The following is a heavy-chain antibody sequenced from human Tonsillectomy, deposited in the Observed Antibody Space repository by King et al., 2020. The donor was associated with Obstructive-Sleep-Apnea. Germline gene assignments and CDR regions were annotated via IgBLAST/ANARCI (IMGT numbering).Heavy chain of an antibody. Sequence: VQLQESGPGLVKPSQTLSLTCTVSGGSISSGGYYWSWIRQHPGKGLEWIGYIYYSGSTYYNPSLKSRVTISVNTSKNQFSLKLSSVTAAETAGYYCARALRSTAMDLDFDYWGQGTLVTVSS. CDR1: GGSISSGGYY. J-gene: IGHJ4*02. V-gene: IGHV4-31*03. D-gene: IGHD5-18*01. CDR3: ARALRSTAMDLDFDY. CDR2: IYYSGST.